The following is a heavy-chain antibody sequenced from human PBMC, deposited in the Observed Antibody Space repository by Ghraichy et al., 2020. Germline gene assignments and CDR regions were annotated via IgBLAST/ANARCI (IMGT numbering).Heavy chain of an antibody. Sequence: GGSLRLSCAASGFTFSSYWMTWVRQAPGKGLEWVANIKADGSEKYYVDSVKGRFTMSRDNAKNSLYLQMNSLRAEDTAVYYCARNYPGYCSSTTCYAGAFDIWGQGTMVSVSS. J-gene: IGHJ3*02. D-gene: IGHD2-2*01. CDR3: ARNYPGYCSSTTCYAGAFDI. CDR2: IKADGSEK. V-gene: IGHV3-7*03. CDR1: GFTFSSYW.